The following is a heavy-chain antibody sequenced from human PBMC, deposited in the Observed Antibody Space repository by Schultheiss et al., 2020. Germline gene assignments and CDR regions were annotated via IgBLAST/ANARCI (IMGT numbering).Heavy chain of an antibody. CDR1: GFTLSGSD. V-gene: IGHV3-73*01. Sequence: GGSLRLSCAASGFTLSGSDIHWVRQASGRGLEWVGRIRSKADDHATAYAASVKGRFTISRDNSKNTLYLQMGSLRAEDMAVYYCAKDRAYGDESLWGPNIYHYYGMDDWGQGTLVTVAS. D-gene: IGHD4-17*01. CDR2: IRSKADDHAT. CDR3: AKDRAYGDESLWGPNIYHYYGMDD. J-gene: IGHJ4*02.